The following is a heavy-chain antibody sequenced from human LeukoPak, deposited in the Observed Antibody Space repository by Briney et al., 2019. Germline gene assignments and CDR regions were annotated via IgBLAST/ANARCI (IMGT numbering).Heavy chain of an antibody. CDR3: ARDPDEARGFDY. J-gene: IGHJ4*02. D-gene: IGHD5-12*01. CDR1: GGSISSGDYY. V-gene: IGHV4-61*08. CDR2: IYYSGST. Sequence: PSETLSLTCTVSGGSISSGDYYWSWIRQPPGKGLEWIGYIYYSGSTNYNPSLKSRVTISVDTSKNQFSLKLSSVTAADTAVYYCARDPDEARGFDYWGQGTLVTVSS.